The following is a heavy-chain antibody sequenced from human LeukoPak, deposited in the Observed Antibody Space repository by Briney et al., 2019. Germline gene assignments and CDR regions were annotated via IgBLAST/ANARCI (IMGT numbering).Heavy chain of an antibody. CDR2: IHTSGST. V-gene: IGHV4-4*07. J-gene: IGHJ2*01. CDR1: GGSISSYY. D-gene: IGHD6-25*01. Sequence: SETLSLTCTVSGGSISSYYWNWIRQPAGKGLEWIGRIHTSGSTNCNPSLKSRITMSVDTPKNQFSLKLSSVTAADRAMYYCARDPGVTPTKPRHFDLWGRGTLVTVSS. CDR3: ARDPGVTPTKPRHFDL.